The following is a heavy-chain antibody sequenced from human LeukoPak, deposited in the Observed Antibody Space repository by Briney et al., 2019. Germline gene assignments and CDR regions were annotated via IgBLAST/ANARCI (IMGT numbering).Heavy chain of an antibody. J-gene: IGHJ3*02. CDR2: LSSSGSAF. Sequence: PGGSLTLSCEDSGFTFRSYEMNWVRQAPGKGLEWIAYLSSSGSAFSYADSVKGRFTIARDNAKNSLYLQMNSLRAEDTAVYYCARLKQWPDAFDIWGQGTMVTVSS. V-gene: IGHV3-48*03. D-gene: IGHD6-19*01. CDR3: ARLKQWPDAFDI. CDR1: GFTFRSYE.